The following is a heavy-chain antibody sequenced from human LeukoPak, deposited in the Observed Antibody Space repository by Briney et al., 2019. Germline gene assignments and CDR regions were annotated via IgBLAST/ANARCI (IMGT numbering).Heavy chain of an antibody. D-gene: IGHD6-19*01. CDR2: ISGSGGST. J-gene: IGHJ5*02. Sequence: PGGSLRLSCAASGFTFSSYAMSWVRQTPGKELEWVSAISGSGGSTYYADSVKGRFTISRDNSKNTLYLQMSSLRAEDTAVYYCASVLSGIAVAGSFDPWGQGTLVTVSS. V-gene: IGHV3-23*01. CDR3: ASVLSGIAVAGSFDP. CDR1: GFTFSSYA.